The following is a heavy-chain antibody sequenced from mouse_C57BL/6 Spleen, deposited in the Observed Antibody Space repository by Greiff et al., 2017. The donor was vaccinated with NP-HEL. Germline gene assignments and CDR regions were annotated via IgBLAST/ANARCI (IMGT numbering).Heavy chain of an antibody. Sequence: EVQLQESGPGLVKPSQSLSLTCSVTGYSITSGYYWNWIRQFPGNKLEWMGYISYDGSNNYNPSLKNRISITRDTSKNQFFLKLNSVTTEDTATYYCARGHHFEVWGTGTTVTVSS. J-gene: IGHJ1*03. CDR3: ARGHHFEV. CDR1: GYSITSGYY. CDR2: ISYDGSN. V-gene: IGHV3-6*01.